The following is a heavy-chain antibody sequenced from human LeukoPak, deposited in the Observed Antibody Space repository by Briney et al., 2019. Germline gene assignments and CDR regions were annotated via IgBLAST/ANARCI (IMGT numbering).Heavy chain of an antibody. CDR2: ISSSATII. D-gene: IGHD3-16*02. CDR3: AREPYVYIWGSYRYADY. V-gene: IGHV3-48*02. J-gene: IGHJ4*02. CDR1: GFTFSAFG. Sequence: PGGSLRLSCAASGFTFSAFGMDWVRQAPGKGLEWVSYISSSATIIYYAHSVKGRFTISRDSAKSSLYLQMNSLGDEDTAVYYCAREPYVYIWGSYRYADYGGRGPVVSVSS.